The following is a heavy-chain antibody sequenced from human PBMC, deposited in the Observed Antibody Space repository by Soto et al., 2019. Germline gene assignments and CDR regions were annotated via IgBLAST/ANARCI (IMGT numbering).Heavy chain of an antibody. Sequence: PLETLSLTCAVSGYSISSGYYWGWIRQPPGKGLEWIGSIYHSGSTYYNPSLKSRVTISVDTSKNQFSLKLSSVTAADTAVYYCARDQEVVVPAAILGLDPWGQGTLVTVSS. V-gene: IGHV4-38-2*02. J-gene: IGHJ5*02. CDR2: IYHSGST. CDR3: ARDQEVVVPAAILGLDP. D-gene: IGHD2-2*01. CDR1: GYSISSGYY.